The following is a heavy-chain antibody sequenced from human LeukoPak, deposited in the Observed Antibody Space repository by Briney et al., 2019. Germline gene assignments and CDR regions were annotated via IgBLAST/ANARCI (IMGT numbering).Heavy chain of an antibody. CDR1: GGTFSSYA. V-gene: IGHV1-69*01. J-gene: IGHJ5*02. CDR3: ARDLSSGRFWFDP. D-gene: IGHD3-16*01. Sequence: EASVKVSCKASGGTFSSYAISWVRQAPGQGLEWMGGIIPIFGTANYAQKFQGRVTITADESTSTAYMELSSLRSEDTAVYYCARDLSSGRFWFDPWGQGTLDTVSS. CDR2: IIPIFGTA.